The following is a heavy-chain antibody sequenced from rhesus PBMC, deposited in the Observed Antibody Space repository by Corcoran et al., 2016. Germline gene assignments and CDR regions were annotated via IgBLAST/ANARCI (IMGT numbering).Heavy chain of an antibody. CDR2: LSSASRYI. Sequence: EVQLVESGGGLVQPGGSLRLSCAASGFTFSNYYMSWIRQAPGKGLEWVSSLSSASRYIYDADSVYGRFTISRDNAKNSLSLQMNSRKTEDTAVYYCTSGADGSWDAFDFWGQGLRVTVSS. CDR3: TSGADGSWDAFDF. J-gene: IGHJ3*01. V-gene: IGHV3S16*01. CDR1: GFTFSNYY. D-gene: IGHD6-25*01.